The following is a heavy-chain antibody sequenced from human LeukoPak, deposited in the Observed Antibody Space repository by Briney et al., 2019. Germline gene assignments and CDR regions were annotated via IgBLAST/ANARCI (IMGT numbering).Heavy chain of an antibody. V-gene: IGHV3-21*01. J-gene: IGHJ4*02. CDR2: ISSSSSYI. Sequence: GGSLRLSCAASGFTFSSYSMNWVRQAPGKGLEWVSSISSSSSYIYYADSVKGRFTISRDNAKNSLYLQMNSLRAEDTAVYYCARSVAGRQFDYWGQGTLVTVSS. D-gene: IGHD6-19*01. CDR3: ARSVAGRQFDY. CDR1: GFTFSSYS.